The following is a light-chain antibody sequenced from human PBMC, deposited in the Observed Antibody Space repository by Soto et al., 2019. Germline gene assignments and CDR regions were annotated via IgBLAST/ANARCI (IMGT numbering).Light chain of an antibody. V-gene: IGKV1-13*02. Sequence: ALQLTQSPSSLSASVGDRVTITCRASQGISSRLAWYQQKPGKAPNLLMYDASSLESGVPSRFSGSGSGTDFTLTISSLQPEDFATYYCQQFNSYPLTFGQGTRLEIK. J-gene: IGKJ5*01. CDR1: QGISSR. CDR3: QQFNSYPLT. CDR2: DAS.